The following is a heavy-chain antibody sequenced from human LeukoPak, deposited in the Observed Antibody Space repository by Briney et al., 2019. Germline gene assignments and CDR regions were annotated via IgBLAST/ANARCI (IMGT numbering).Heavy chain of an antibody. V-gene: IGHV1-18*04. J-gene: IGHJ4*02. Sequence: GASVKVSCKASGYTFSNYEITWVRQAPGQGLEWMGWINPHNGNTNYAQRLQGRVTMTTDTSASTAYMELRSLGSDDTAVYYCARDRTVAATEQLFDYWGQGTLVAVSS. CDR1: GYTFSNYE. CDR3: ARDRTVAATEQLFDY. D-gene: IGHD2-15*01. CDR2: INPHNGNT.